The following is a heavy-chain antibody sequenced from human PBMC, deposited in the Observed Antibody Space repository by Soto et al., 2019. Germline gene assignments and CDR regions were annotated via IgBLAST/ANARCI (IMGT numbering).Heavy chain of an antibody. D-gene: IGHD6-19*01. Sequence: EVQLVESGGGVIRPGGSLRLSCSASGFTFNNYGMGWVRQAPGKGLEWVSGINWNGGSTGYADSVKGRFTISRDNAQNSLYLQMNSLRVEDTALYHCATGYSSGRFDYWGQGTLVTVSS. J-gene: IGHJ4*02. CDR3: ATGYSSGRFDY. V-gene: IGHV3-20*01. CDR2: INWNGGST. CDR1: GFTFNNYG.